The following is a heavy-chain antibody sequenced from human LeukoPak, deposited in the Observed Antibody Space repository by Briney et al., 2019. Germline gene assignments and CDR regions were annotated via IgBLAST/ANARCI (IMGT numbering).Heavy chain of an antibody. Sequence: GGSLRLSCAASGFTFSDYYMSWIRQAPGKGLEWVSYISSSGSTIYYADSVKGRFTISRDSSKNTLYLQMNSLRADDTAVYYCAKWGDYDVLTGYYVSDFWGQGTLVTVSS. D-gene: IGHD3-9*01. CDR1: GFTFSDYY. CDR3: AKWGDYDVLTGYYVSDF. CDR2: ISSSGSTI. V-gene: IGHV3-11*01. J-gene: IGHJ4*02.